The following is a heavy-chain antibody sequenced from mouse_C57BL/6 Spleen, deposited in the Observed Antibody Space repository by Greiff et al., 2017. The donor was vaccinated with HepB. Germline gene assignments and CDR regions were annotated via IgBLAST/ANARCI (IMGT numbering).Heavy chain of an antibody. CDR2: INPSTGGT. D-gene: IGHD1-1*01. V-gene: IGHV1-42*01. CDR3: ARSGVITTVVATGYFDV. Sequence: VQLQQSGPELVKPGASVKISCKASGYSFTGYYMNWVKQSPEKSLEWIGEINPSTGGTTYNQKFKAKATLTVDKSSSTAYMQLKSLTSEDSAVYYCARSGVITTVVATGYFDVWGTGTTVTVSS. J-gene: IGHJ1*03. CDR1: GYSFTGYY.